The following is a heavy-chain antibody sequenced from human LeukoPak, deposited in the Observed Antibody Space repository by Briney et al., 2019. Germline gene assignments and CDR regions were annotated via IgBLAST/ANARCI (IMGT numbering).Heavy chain of an antibody. D-gene: IGHD1-26*01. CDR2: ISISSNYI. CDR1: GFTFSRYS. J-gene: IGHJ5*02. V-gene: IGHV3-21*01. CDR3: ARFLPQKWELPGNWFDP. Sequence: GGSLRLSCAASGFTFSRYSMNWVRQAPGKGLEWVSSISISSNYIYYADSVKGRFTISRDNAKNSLYLQMNSLRAEDTAVYYCARFLPQKWELPGNWFDPWGQGTLVTVSS.